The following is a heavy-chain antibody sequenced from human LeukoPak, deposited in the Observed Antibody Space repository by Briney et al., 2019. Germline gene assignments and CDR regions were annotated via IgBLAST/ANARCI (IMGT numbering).Heavy chain of an antibody. V-gene: IGHV4-30-4*08. D-gene: IGHD2-2*01. J-gene: IGHJ5*02. Sequence: SSETLSLTCTVSGGSISSGDYYWSWIRQPPGKGLEWIGYIYYSGSTYYNPSLKSRVTISVDTSKNQFSLKLSSVTAADTAVYYCAGSSTGPIGGVIWFDPWGQGTLVTVSS. CDR1: GGSISSGDYY. CDR2: IYYSGST. CDR3: AGSSTGPIGGVIWFDP.